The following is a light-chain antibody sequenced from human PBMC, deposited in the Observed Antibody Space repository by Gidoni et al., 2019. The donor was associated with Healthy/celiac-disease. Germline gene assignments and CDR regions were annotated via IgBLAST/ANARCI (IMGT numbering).Light chain of an antibody. Sequence: DIQMTQSPSSLSASVRDRVTITCRASQSISSYLNWYQQKPGKAPKLLIYAASSLQSGVPSRFSGSGSGTDFTLTISSLQPEDFATYYCQQSYSTLYTVGQGTKLEIK. CDR2: AAS. CDR3: QQSYSTLYT. CDR1: QSISSY. V-gene: IGKV1-39*01. J-gene: IGKJ2*01.